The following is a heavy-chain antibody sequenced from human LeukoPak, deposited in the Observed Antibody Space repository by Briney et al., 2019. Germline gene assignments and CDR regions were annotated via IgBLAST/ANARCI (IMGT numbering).Heavy chain of an antibody. CDR2: IYTSGST. V-gene: IGHV4-4*07. Sequence: SETLSLTCTVSGGSIISYYWSWIRQPAGKGLEWIGRIYTSGSTNYNPSLKSRVTMSVDTSKNQFSLKLSSVTAADTAVYYCARVSAWRYCSGGSCPNWFDPWGQGTLVTVSS. J-gene: IGHJ5*02. CDR1: GGSIISYY. D-gene: IGHD2-15*01. CDR3: ARVSAWRYCSGGSCPNWFDP.